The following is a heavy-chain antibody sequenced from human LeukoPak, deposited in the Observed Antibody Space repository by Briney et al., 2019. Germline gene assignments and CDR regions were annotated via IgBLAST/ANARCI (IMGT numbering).Heavy chain of an antibody. CDR2: IYHSGST. Sequence: SETLSLTCAVSGGSISSSNWWSWVRQPPGKGLEWIGEIYHSGSTNYNPSLKSRVTISVDTSKNQFSLKLSSVTAADTAVYYCARGGALVYYYCYYMDVWGKGTTVTVSS. D-gene: IGHD2-2*01. J-gene: IGHJ6*03. V-gene: IGHV4-4*02. CDR3: ARGGALVYYYCYYMDV. CDR1: GGSISSSNW.